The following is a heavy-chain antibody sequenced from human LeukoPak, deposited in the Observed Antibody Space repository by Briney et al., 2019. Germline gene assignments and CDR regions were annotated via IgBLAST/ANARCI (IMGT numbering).Heavy chain of an antibody. CDR3: ARLSRTVGRDAFDI. CDR1: GGSISSYY. D-gene: IGHD4-23*01. V-gene: IGHV4-59*01. Sequence: SETLSLTCTVSGGSISSYYCSWIRQPPGKGLEWIGYIYYSGSTNYNPSLKSRVTISVDTSKNQFSLKLSSMTAADTAVYYCARLSRTVGRDAFDIWGQGTVVTVSS. CDR2: IYYSGST. J-gene: IGHJ3*02.